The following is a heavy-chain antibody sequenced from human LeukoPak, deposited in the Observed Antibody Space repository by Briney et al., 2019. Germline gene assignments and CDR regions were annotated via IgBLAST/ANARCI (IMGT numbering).Heavy chain of an antibody. J-gene: IGHJ4*02. V-gene: IGHV3-74*01. CDR3: ARERSGWLFDY. Sequence: EGSLRLSCAASGFTFSNYWMQWVRQAPGKGLVWVSRINNDGSSTIYADSVKGRFTISRDNAKSTLYLQMNSLRAEDTAVYYCARERSGWLFDYWGRGTLVTVSS. D-gene: IGHD5-12*01. CDR1: GFTFSNYW. CDR2: INNDGSST.